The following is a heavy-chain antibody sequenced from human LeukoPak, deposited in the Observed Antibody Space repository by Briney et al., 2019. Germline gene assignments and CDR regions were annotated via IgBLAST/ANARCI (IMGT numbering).Heavy chain of an antibody. J-gene: IGHJ6*02. CDR1: GFTFSSYA. Sequence: HPGGSLRLSCAASGFTFSSYAMSWVRQAPGKGLEWVSAISGSGGSTYYADSVKGRFTISRDNSKNTLYLQMNSLRAEDTAVYYCAKGRSYSVYYYYGMDVWGQGTTVTVSS. CDR3: AKGRSYSVYYYYGMDV. V-gene: IGHV3-23*01. D-gene: IGHD3-10*01. CDR2: ISGSGGST.